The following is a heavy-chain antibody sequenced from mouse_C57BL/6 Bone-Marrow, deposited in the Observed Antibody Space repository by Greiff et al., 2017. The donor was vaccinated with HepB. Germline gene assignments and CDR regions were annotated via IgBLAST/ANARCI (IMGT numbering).Heavy chain of an antibody. CDR2: IHPNSGST. J-gene: IGHJ1*03. V-gene: IGHV1-64*01. CDR1: GYTFTSYW. CDR3: ARGYYGSTLYFDV. Sequence: QVHVKQPGAELVKPGASVKLSCKASGYTFTSYWMHWVKQRPGQGLEWIGMIHPNSGSTNYNEKFKSKATLTVDKSSSTAYMQLSSLTSEDSAVYYCARGYYGSTLYFDVWGTGTTVTVSS. D-gene: IGHD1-1*01.